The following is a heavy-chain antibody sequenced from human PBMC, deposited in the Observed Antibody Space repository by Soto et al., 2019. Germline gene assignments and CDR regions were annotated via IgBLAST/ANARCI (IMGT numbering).Heavy chain of an antibody. CDR1: GGSFSGYY. V-gene: IGHV4-34*01. D-gene: IGHD3-3*01. Sequence: QVQLQQWGAGLLKPSETLSLTCAVYGGSFSGYYWSWIRQPPGKGLEWIGEINHSGSTNYNPSLKSRFTISVDTSKNQFSLKLSSVTAADTAVYYCARGRAYDFWSGYYHPSSYGMDVWGQGTTVTVSS. CDR2: INHSGST. CDR3: ARGRAYDFWSGYYHPSSYGMDV. J-gene: IGHJ6*02.